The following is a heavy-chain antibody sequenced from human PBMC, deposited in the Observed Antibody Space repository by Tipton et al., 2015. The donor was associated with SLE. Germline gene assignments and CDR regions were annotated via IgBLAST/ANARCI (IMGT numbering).Heavy chain of an antibody. V-gene: IGHV4-30-4*01. Sequence: TLSLTCTVSGGSISSGDYYWSWIRQPPGKGLEWIGEINHSGSTYYNPSLKSRVTISVDTSKNQFSLKLSSVTAADTAVYYCASMGGQQLVPDAFDIWGQGTMVTVSS. CDR3: ASMGGQQLVPDAFDI. CDR2: INHSGST. D-gene: IGHD6-13*01. CDR1: GGSISSGDYY. J-gene: IGHJ3*02.